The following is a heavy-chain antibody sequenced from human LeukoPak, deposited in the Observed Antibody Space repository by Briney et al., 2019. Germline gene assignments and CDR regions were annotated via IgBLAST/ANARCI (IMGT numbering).Heavy chain of an antibody. D-gene: IGHD5-18*01. J-gene: IGHJ4*02. Sequence: GGSLRLSCAASGFTFSSYSMNWVRQAPGKGLEWVSSISSSSSYIYYADSVKGRFTISRDNAKNSLYLQMNNLRAEDTAVYYCARDGGVGYSYGFDYWGQGTLVTVSS. CDR1: GFTFSSYS. V-gene: IGHV3-21*01. CDR2: ISSSSSYI. CDR3: ARDGGVGYSYGFDY.